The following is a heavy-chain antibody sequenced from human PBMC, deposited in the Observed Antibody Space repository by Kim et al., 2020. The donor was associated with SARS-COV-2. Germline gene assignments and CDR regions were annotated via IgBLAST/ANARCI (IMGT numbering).Heavy chain of an antibody. V-gene: IGHV3-11*03. D-gene: IGHD3-9*01. Sequence: GGSLRLSCEASGFTFSDFYMHWIRQAPGKGLEWVSYISSSSSYTGYSDSVRGRFSISRDNAKKSLYLQLDSLRDDDTAVYYCAIPVQTGSFPSDAFDIWGQGTLVTVSS. CDR1: GFTFSDFY. J-gene: IGHJ3*02. CDR2: ISSSSSYT. CDR3: AIPVQTGSFPSDAFDI.